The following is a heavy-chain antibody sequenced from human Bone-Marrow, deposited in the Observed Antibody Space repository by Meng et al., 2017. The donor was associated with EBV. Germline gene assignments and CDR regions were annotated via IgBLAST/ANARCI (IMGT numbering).Heavy chain of an antibody. J-gene: IGHJ5*02. CDR1: GESITTYTSY. V-gene: IGHV4-39*01. CDR3: ARRAASWFDP. D-gene: IGHD5-18*01. CDR2: IYHSGTT. Sequence: QFQLQESDPGLVKPSETLSLTCTVSGESITTYTSYWGWIRQPPGKGLEWIGTIYHSGTTYYNPSLQSRVTISVDTSKNQFSLKMNSVTAADTAVYYCARRAASWFDPWGQGALVTVSS.